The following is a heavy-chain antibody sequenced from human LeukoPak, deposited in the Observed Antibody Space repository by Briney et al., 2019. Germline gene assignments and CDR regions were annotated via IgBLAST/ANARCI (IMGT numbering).Heavy chain of an antibody. J-gene: IGHJ2*01. Sequence: PGGSLRLSCAASGFTFSSYGMHWVRQAPGKGLEWVAVISYDGSNKYYADSVKGRFTISRDNSKNTLYLQINSLRAEDTAVYYCAKVNSSGWYPNYWYFDLWGRGTLVTVSS. CDR1: GFTFSSYG. D-gene: IGHD6-19*01. V-gene: IGHV3-30*18. CDR3: AKVNSSGWYPNYWYFDL. CDR2: ISYDGSNK.